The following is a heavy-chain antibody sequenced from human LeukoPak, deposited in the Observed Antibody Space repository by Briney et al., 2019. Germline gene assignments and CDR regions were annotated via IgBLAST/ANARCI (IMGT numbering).Heavy chain of an antibody. D-gene: IGHD3-22*01. CDR3: ARNSSGSHDAFDI. Sequence: PGGSLRLSCVASGFTFSSYTMHWVRQAPGKGLEYVSAISSNGGGTYYANSVKGRFTISRDNSKNTLSLQMGSLRVDDMAVYHCARNSSGSHDAFDIWGQGTMVTVSS. J-gene: IGHJ3*02. V-gene: IGHV3-64*01. CDR2: ISSNGGGT. CDR1: GFTFSSYT.